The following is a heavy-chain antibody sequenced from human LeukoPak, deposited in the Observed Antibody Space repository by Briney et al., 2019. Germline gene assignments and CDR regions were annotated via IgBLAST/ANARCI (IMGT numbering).Heavy chain of an antibody. CDR2: IYYSGST. Sequence: SETLSLTCTVSGGSISSYYWSWFRQPPGKGLEWIGYIYYSGSTNYNPSLKSRVTISVDTSKNQFSLKLTSVTAADTAVYYCARDLYSYDSSTYYDAFDIWGQGTMVTVSS. D-gene: IGHD3-22*01. V-gene: IGHV4-59*01. J-gene: IGHJ3*02. CDR3: ARDLYSYDSSTYYDAFDI. CDR1: GGSISSYY.